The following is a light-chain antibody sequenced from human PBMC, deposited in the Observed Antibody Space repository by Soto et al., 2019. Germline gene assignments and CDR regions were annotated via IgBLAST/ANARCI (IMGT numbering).Light chain of an antibody. CDR3: QQYGSSLPWT. J-gene: IGKJ1*01. Sequence: DIVLTQSPGTLSLSPGERATLSCRASQSVSSSSLAWYQQKPGQAPRLLIYGASSRATGIPDRFSGSGSATDFTLTISRLEPEDFAVYYCQQYGSSLPWTFGQGTKVEIK. V-gene: IGKV3-20*01. CDR1: QSVSSSS. CDR2: GAS.